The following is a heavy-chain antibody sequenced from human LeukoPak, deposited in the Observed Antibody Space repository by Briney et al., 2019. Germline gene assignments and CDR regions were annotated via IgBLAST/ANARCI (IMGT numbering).Heavy chain of an antibody. CDR2: ASPKTGKS. CDR3: ARIAVTGSSLLYYFDN. Sequence: ASVRVSCEASGYTLSGNDISWVRQAPGQGLEWVGWASPKTGKSNYGQKIQDRVTLTSDTSTNTAYMELKSLTSDDTAVYFCARIAVTGSSLLYYFDNWGQGTLVIVSS. CDR1: GYTLSGND. D-gene: IGHD6-19*01. V-gene: IGHV1-18*01. J-gene: IGHJ4*02.